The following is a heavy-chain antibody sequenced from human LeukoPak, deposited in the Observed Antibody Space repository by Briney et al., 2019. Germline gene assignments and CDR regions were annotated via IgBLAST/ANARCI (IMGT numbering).Heavy chain of an antibody. CDR1: GGSFSGYY. V-gene: IGHV4-34*01. CDR3: ARDRYLGTYFDY. Sequence: SETLSLTCAVYGGSFSGYYWSWIRQPPGKGLEWIGEINHSGSTNYNPSLKSRVTISVDTSKNQFSLKLSSVTAADTAVYYCARDRYLGTYFDYWGQRTLVTVSS. D-gene: IGHD3-9*01. CDR2: INHSGST. J-gene: IGHJ4*02.